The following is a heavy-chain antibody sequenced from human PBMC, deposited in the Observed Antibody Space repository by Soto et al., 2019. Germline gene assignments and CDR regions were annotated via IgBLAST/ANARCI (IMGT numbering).Heavy chain of an antibody. V-gene: IGHV3-30-3*01. J-gene: IGHJ4*02. CDR3: ARGTTFGYFDY. Sequence: LXLSCAAAVFISRSFVMHWVRQAPGKGLEWVALISNDGNSEYYADSVKGRFTISRDNYKKTLFVQMNSLRSEDTAVYYCARGTTFGYFDYWGQGALVTVSS. CDR1: VFISRSFV. D-gene: IGHD2-2*03. CDR2: ISNDGNSE.